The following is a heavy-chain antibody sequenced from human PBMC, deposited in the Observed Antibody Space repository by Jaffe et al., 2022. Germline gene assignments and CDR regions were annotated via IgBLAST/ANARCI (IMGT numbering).Heavy chain of an antibody. J-gene: IGHJ4*02. V-gene: IGHV2-26*01. CDR2: IFSNDEK. CDR1: GFSLSNARMG. CDR3: ARIVATLWFKGGGRPQIDY. D-gene: IGHD5-12*01. Sequence: QVTLKESGPVLVKPTETLTLTCTVSGFSLSNARMGVSWIRQPPGKALEWLAHIFSNDEKSYSTSLKSRLTISKDTSKSQVVLTMTNMDPVDTATYYCARIVATLWFKGGGRPQIDYWGQGTLVTVSS.